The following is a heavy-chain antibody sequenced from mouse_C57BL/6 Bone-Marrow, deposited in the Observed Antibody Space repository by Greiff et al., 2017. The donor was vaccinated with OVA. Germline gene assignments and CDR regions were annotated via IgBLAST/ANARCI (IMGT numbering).Heavy chain of an antibody. D-gene: IGHD1-1*01. Sequence: EVQLKESGAELVRPGASVKLSCTASGFNIKDDYMHWVKQRPEQGLEWIGWIDPENGDTEYASKFQGKATITADTSSNTAYLQLSSLTSEDTAVYYCTNLYYYGSSHAMDYWGQGTSVTVSS. CDR1: GFNIKDDY. V-gene: IGHV14-4*01. CDR3: TNLYYYGSSHAMDY. J-gene: IGHJ4*01. CDR2: IDPENGDT.